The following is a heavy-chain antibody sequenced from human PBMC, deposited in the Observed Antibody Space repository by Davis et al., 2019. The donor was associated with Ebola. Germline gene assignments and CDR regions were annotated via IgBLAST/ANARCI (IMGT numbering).Heavy chain of an antibody. D-gene: IGHD3-10*01. CDR2: IWYDGSNE. V-gene: IGHV3-33*01. CDR3: TTPPLWFGEG. J-gene: IGHJ4*02. CDR1: GFTFSSYG. Sequence: GGSLRLSCAASGFTFSSYGMHWVRQAPGKGLEWVAVIWYDGSNEYYADSVKGRFTISRDNSKNTLYLQMNSLKTEDTAGYYCTTPPLWFGEGWGQGTLVTVSS.